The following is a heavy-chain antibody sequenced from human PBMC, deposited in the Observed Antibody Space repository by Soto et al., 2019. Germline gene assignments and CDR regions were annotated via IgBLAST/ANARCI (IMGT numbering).Heavy chain of an antibody. CDR2: INAGNGNT. Sequence: GASVKVSCKASGYTFTSYAMHWVRQAPGQRLEWMGWINAGNGNTKYSQKFQGRVTITRDTSASTAYMELSSLRSEGTAVYYCARDRKYNWNYGSFYYYYGMDVWGQGTTVTVSS. CDR1: GYTFTSYA. J-gene: IGHJ6*02. V-gene: IGHV1-3*01. D-gene: IGHD1-7*01. CDR3: ARDRKYNWNYGSFYYYYGMDV.